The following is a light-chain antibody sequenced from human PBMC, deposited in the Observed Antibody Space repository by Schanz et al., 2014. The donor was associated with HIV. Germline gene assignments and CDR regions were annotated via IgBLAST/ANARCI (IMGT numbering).Light chain of an antibody. Sequence: QSALTQPASVSGSPGQSITISCTGTSADVGGYDYVSWYQQHPGKAPKLMIYDVNKRPSGVSNRFSGSKSGNTASLTISGLQAEDEADYYCSSYTTSGSLVFGGGTKLTVL. CDR1: SADVGGYDY. CDR3: SSYTTSGSLV. V-gene: IGLV2-14*01. CDR2: DVN. J-gene: IGLJ3*02.